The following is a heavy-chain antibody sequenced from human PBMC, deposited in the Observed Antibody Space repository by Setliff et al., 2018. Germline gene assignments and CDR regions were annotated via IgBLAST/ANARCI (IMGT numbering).Heavy chain of an antibody. CDR1: GGSISTYY. Sequence: SETLSLTCSVAGGSISTYYWSWIRQPPGKGLEWIGNINYSGNSNYIPSLKSRVTISVDTPKNQFSLKLSSVTAADTAVYYCARDPRVRDSSSVPSDTFDIWGRGTMVTVSS. V-gene: IGHV4-59*01. J-gene: IGHJ3*02. CDR3: ARDPRVRDSSSVPSDTFDI. CDR2: INYSGNS. D-gene: IGHD2-15*01.